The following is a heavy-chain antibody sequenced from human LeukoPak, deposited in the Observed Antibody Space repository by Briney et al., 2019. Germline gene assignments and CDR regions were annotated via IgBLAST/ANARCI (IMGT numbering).Heavy chain of an antibody. CDR1: GFTFSSQA. CDR3: ATILIVVVPAARSHPLQFDY. V-gene: IGHV3-23*01. CDR2: ISGSGGST. Sequence: GGSLSLSCTASGFTFSSQAMSWVRQAPGKGLEWVSAISGSGGSTYYAASVKGRFTISRDNSKNALSLQMNPLTAEDTAVYYCATILIVVVPAARSHPLQFDYWGQGTLVTVSS. J-gene: IGHJ4*02. D-gene: IGHD2-2*01.